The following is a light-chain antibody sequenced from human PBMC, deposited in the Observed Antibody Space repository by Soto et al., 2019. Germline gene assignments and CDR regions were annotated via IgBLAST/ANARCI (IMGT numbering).Light chain of an antibody. CDR3: QQYNTYPWT. CDR1: QSVGNW. CDR2: DVS. Sequence: DIKMTQSPSTLSGSVGDRVTITCRASQSVGNWLAWYQHKPGKAPKLLIYDVSSLESGVPSRFSGSGSGTEFTLTISSLQPDDFATYYCQQYNTYPWTFGQGTKVDI. V-gene: IGKV1-5*01. J-gene: IGKJ1*01.